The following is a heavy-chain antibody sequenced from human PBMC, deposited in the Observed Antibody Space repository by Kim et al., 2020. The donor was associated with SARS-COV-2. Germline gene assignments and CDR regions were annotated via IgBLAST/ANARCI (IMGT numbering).Heavy chain of an antibody. V-gene: IGHV3-7*03. Sequence: DSVKGRFTGSRDNAKNALYLQMDSLRAEDTAVYYCARDKSIPSYDAFDIWGQGTMVTVSS. CDR3: ARDKSIPSYDAFDI. J-gene: IGHJ3*02. D-gene: IGHD3-10*01.